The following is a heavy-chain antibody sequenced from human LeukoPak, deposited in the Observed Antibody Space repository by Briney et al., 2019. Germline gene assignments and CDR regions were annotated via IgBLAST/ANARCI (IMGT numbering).Heavy chain of an antibody. D-gene: IGHD3-10*01. J-gene: IGHJ3*02. CDR3: ARDSTGGRRAFDI. Sequence: SVKVSCKASGGTFSSYAISWVRQAPGQGLEWMGRIIPIFGIANYARKFQGRVTITADKSTSTAYMELSSLRSEDTAVYYCARDSTGGRRAFDIWGQGTMVTVSS. CDR1: GGTFSSYA. CDR2: IIPIFGIA. V-gene: IGHV1-69*04.